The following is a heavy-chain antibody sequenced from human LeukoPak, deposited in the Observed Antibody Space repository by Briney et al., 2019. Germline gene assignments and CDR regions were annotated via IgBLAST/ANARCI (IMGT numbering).Heavy chain of an antibody. CDR3: ARRGGSGSYYYYYYMDV. CDR2: IYPGDSDT. D-gene: IGHD3-10*01. V-gene: IGHV5-51*01. J-gene: IGHJ6*03. CDR1: GYSFTSYW. Sequence: GESLKISCXGSGYSFTSYWIGWVRQMPGKGLEWMGIIYPGDSDTRYSPSFQGQVTISADKSISTAYLQWSSLKASDTAMYYCARRGGSGSYYYYYYMDVWGKGTTVTVSS.